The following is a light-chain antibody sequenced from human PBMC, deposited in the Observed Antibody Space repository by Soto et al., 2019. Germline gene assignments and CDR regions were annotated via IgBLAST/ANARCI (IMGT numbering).Light chain of an antibody. Sequence: QSVLTQPPSASGSPGQSVTISCTGTSSDAGGYNYVSWYQQHPGKAPKLLIYEVSKRPSGVPDRFSGSKSGNTASLTVSGLQAEDEADYYCSSYEATKSYVFGTGTKVTVL. CDR2: EVS. J-gene: IGLJ1*01. CDR3: SSYEATKSYV. V-gene: IGLV2-8*01. CDR1: SSDAGGYNY.